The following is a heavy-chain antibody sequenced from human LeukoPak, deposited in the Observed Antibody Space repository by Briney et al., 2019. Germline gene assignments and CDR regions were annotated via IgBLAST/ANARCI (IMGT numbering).Heavy chain of an antibody. D-gene: IGHD6-13*01. CDR3: ARGGAHIAAAGNFDY. Sequence: PSETLSLTCTVSGGSIGSDNYYWDWIRQPPGKGLEFIAGIFYTGTTYYNPSLKSRVTISIDTSKNQLTLKLSSVTAADTAVYYCARGGAHIAAAGNFDYWGQGTPVTVSS. J-gene: IGHJ4*02. V-gene: IGHV4-39*06. CDR2: IFYTGTT. CDR1: GGSIGSDNYY.